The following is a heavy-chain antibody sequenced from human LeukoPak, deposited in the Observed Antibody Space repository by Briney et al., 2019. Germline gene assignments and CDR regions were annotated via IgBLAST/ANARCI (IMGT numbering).Heavy chain of an antibody. J-gene: IGHJ4*02. Sequence: PSETLSLTCTVSGGSISSYYWSWIRQPPGKALEWIGYIYYSGSTNYNPSLKSRVTISVDTSKNQFSLKLSSVTAADTAVYYCARGQWLVTYYFDYWGQGTLVTVSS. CDR2: IYYSGST. CDR3: ARGQWLVTYYFDY. V-gene: IGHV4-59*01. CDR1: GGSISSYY. D-gene: IGHD6-19*01.